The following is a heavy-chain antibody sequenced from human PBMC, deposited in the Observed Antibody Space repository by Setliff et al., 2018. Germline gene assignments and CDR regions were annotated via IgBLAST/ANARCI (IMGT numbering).Heavy chain of an antibody. CDR3: ARTYCSDTSCYDYYYYMDV. Sequence: GSLRLSCAASGVTFSRHSMHWVRQAPGKGLEWVAIMSNDGSDKNYADSVKGRFTISRDNSKNTLYLQMNSLRAEDTAVYYCARTYCSDTSCYDYYYYMDVWGKGTTVTV. J-gene: IGHJ6*03. CDR1: GVTFSRHS. CDR2: MSNDGSDK. V-gene: IGHV3-30*01. D-gene: IGHD2-2*01.